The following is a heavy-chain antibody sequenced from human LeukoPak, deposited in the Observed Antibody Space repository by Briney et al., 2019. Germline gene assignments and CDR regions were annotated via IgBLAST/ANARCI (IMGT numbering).Heavy chain of an antibody. CDR2: IYYSGST. CDR1: GGSISSYY. J-gene: IGHJ4*02. V-gene: IGHV4-59*08. Sequence: SETLSLTCTVSGGSISSYYWSWIRQPPGKGLEWIGYIYYSGSTSYNPSLKSRVTISVDTSKNQFSLKLSSVTAADTAVYYCARHDFWSGYYDYWGQGTLVTVSS. D-gene: IGHD3-3*01. CDR3: ARHDFWSGYYDY.